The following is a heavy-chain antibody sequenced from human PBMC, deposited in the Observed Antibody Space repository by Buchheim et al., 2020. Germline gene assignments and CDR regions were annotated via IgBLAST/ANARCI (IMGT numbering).Heavy chain of an antibody. Sequence: QVQLVESGGGVVQPGRSLRLSCAASGFTFSSYGMHWVRQAPGKGLEWVAVIWYDGSNKYYADSVKGRFTISRDNSKNTLYLQMISRRAEDTAVYYCARVVYYCSASYYRGYYYGMDVWGQGTT. CDR1: GFTFSSYG. V-gene: IGHV3-33*01. CDR2: IWYDGSNK. D-gene: IGHD3-10*01. J-gene: IGHJ6*02. CDR3: ARVVYYCSASYYRGYYYGMDV.